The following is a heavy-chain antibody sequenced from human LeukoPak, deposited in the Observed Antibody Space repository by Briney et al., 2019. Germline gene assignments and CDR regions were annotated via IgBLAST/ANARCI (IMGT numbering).Heavy chain of an antibody. CDR2: IRSKANSYAT. V-gene: IGHV3-73*01. Sequence: GGSLRLSCAASGFTFSGSAMHWVRQASGKGLEWVGRIRSKANSYATAYAASVKGRFTISRDDSKNTAYLQMNSLKTEDTAVYYCTSRIAVAGTGDFDYWGQGTLVTVSS. CDR1: GFTFSGSA. J-gene: IGHJ4*02. D-gene: IGHD6-19*01. CDR3: TSRIAVAGTGDFDY.